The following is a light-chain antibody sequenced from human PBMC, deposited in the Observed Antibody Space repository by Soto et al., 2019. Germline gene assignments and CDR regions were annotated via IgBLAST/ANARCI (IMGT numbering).Light chain of an antibody. J-gene: IGKJ1*01. Sequence: VIWMTQSPSLLSASTGDRVTISCRMSLGISSYLAWYQQKPGKAPELLIYAASTLQSGVPSRFSGSGSGTDFTLTISCLQSEDFATYYCQLYYSFPRTFGQGTKVEIK. CDR2: AAS. V-gene: IGKV1D-8*01. CDR3: QLYYSFPRT. CDR1: LGISSY.